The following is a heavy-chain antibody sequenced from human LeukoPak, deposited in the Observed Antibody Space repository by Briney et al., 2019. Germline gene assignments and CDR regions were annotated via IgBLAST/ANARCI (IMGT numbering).Heavy chain of an antibody. V-gene: IGHV3-21*01. D-gene: IGHD2-2*01. CDR2: ISSSSSYI. CDR3: APYCSSTSCPV. Sequence: AGGSLRLSCAASGFTFGSYSMNWVRQAPGKGLEWVSSISSSSSYIYYADSVKGRFTISRDNAKNSLYLQMNSLRAEDTAVYYCAPYCSSTSCPVWGQGTMVTVSS. J-gene: IGHJ3*01. CDR1: GFTFGSYS.